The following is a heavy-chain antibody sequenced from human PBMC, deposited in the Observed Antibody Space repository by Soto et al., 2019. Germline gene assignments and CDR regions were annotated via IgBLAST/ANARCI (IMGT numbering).Heavy chain of an antibody. CDR2: IYSGGST. V-gene: IGHV3-53*01. J-gene: IGHJ4*02. Sequence: EVQLVESGGGLIQPGGSLRLSCAASGFTVSSNYMSWVRQAPGKGLEWVSVIYSGGSTYYADSVKGRFTISRDNSKNTLYLQMNSLRAEDTAVYYCARDPSYYYDSSGAPFDYWGQGTLVTVSS. D-gene: IGHD3-22*01. CDR3: ARDPSYYYDSSGAPFDY. CDR1: GFTVSSNY.